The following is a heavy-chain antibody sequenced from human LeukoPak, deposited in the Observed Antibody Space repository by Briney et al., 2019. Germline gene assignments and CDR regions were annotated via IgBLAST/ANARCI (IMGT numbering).Heavy chain of an antibody. D-gene: IGHD6-13*01. V-gene: IGHV3-21*01. J-gene: IGHJ4*02. CDR2: ISSSSSYI. CDR3: ARGRTRQQLPLDY. Sequence: GGSLRLSCAASGFTFSSYSMNWVRQAPGKGLEWVSSISSSSSYIYYADSVKGRFTISRDNAKNSLYLQMNSLRAEDTVVYYCARGRTRQQLPLDYWGQGTLVTVSS. CDR1: GFTFSSYS.